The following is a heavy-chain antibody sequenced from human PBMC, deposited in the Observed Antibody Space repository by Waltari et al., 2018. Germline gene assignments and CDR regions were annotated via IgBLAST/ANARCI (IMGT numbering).Heavy chain of an antibody. CDR3: ARIVTTMVDTTGHRHRGRVFDI. Sequence: QVQLLESGPGLVKPSETLSLTCAVSGYSIDSGYYWGWSRPPPGKGLEWIGNIYYSGITYYNPSLKSRVTISVDTSKNYFSLNLSSVTAADTAVYYCARIVTTMVDTTGHRHRGRVFDIWGQGTMVTVSS. J-gene: IGHJ3*02. D-gene: IGHD3-22*01. CDR2: IYYSGIT. V-gene: IGHV4-38-2*01. CDR1: GYSIDSGYY.